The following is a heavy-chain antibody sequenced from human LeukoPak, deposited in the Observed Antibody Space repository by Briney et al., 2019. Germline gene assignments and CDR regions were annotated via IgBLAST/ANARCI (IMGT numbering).Heavy chain of an antibody. CDR3: ARDFSYSSGWYGRGYYFDY. CDR2: IIPIFGTA. D-gene: IGHD6-19*01. CDR1: GGTFISYA. Sequence: ASVKVSCKASGGTFISYAISWVRQAPGQGLEWMGGIIPIFGTANYAQKFQGRVTITADESTSTAYMELSSLRSEDTAVYYCARDFSYSSGWYGRGYYFDYWGQGTLVTVSS. J-gene: IGHJ4*02. V-gene: IGHV1-69*01.